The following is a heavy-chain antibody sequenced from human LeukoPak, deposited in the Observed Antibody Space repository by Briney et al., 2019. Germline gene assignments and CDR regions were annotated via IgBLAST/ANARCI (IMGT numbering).Heavy chain of an antibody. CDR1: GYTFTGYY. CDR3: AVFYGSGSPGDY. V-gene: IGHV1-2*06. CDR2: INPNSGGT. D-gene: IGHD3-10*01. Sequence: GASVKVSCKASGYTFTGYYMHWVRQAPGQGLEWMGRINPNSGGTNYAQKFQGRVTMTRDTSISTAYMELSRLRSDDTAVYYCAVFYGSGSPGDYWGQGTLVTVSS. J-gene: IGHJ4*02.